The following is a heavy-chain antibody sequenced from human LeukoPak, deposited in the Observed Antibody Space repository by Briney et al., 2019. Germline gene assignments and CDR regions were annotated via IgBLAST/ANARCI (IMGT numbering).Heavy chain of an antibody. CDR2: VYHRGNI. Sequence: PGGSLRLSRAASGFTFSSYSMNWVRQTPGKGLEWIGSVYHRGNIYYNLSLKSRVTISVDTSKNQFSLNLRSVTAADTTVYYCARQTTAYSSGWHFDYWGQGTLLTVSS. CDR1: GFTFSSYSMN. V-gene: IGHV4-39*01. J-gene: IGHJ4*02. CDR3: ARQTTAYSSGWHFDY. D-gene: IGHD6-19*01.